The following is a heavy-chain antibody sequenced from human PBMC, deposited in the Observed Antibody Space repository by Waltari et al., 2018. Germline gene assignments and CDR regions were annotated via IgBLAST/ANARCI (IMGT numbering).Heavy chain of an antibody. CDR3: ASLVLPKGTFEPYNWFDP. D-gene: IGHD2-8*01. J-gene: IGHJ5*02. Sequence: QVQLVQSGAEVKKPGSSVKVSCKASGGTFSSYGINWVRQAPGKGLEWMGGIIPSFGTTDYAHKFQGRVTITADESTSTAYMELSSLRSEDTAVYYCASLVLPKGTFEPYNWFDPWGQGTLVTVSS. CDR2: IIPSFGTT. CDR1: GGTFSSYG. V-gene: IGHV1-69*01.